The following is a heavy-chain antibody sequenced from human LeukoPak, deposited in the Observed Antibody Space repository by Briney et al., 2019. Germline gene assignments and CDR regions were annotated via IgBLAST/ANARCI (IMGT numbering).Heavy chain of an antibody. D-gene: IGHD3-22*01. CDR1: GFTFSRYE. CDR3: AKGAMIVPQTYDF. V-gene: IGHV3-74*01. Sequence: GGSLRLSCAASGFTFSRYEMNWVRQAPGKGLVWVSRINPDGSDTGYADSVKGRFTISRDKSKSTLYLQMDSLRAEDTALYYCAKGAMIVPQTYDFWGQGTLVTVSS. J-gene: IGHJ4*02. CDR2: INPDGSDT.